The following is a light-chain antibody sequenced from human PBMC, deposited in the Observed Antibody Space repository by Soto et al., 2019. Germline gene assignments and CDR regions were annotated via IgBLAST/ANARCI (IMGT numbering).Light chain of an antibody. V-gene: IGKV2-28*01. CDR3: MQPLQSWT. Sequence: ESLMTQSPLSLPVTPGEPASISCRSSQNLLHSNGYNYLNWYLQKPGQSPQLLIYLGSNRASGVPDRFSGSGSGTDFTLKISRVEAEDVGVYYCMQPLQSWTFGQGTKVDI. J-gene: IGKJ1*01. CDR2: LGS. CDR1: QNLLHSNGYNY.